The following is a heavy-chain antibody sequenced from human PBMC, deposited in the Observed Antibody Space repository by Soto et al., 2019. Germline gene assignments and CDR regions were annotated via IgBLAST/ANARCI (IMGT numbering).Heavy chain of an antibody. CDR1: GGSVSSGSYY. Sequence: PSETLSLTCTFSGGSVSSGSYYWSWIRQPPGKGLEWIGYIYYSGSTNYNPSLKSRVTISVDTSKNQFSLKLSSVTAADTAVYYCARDHPGTAMAFGYWGQGNLVTVSS. J-gene: IGHJ4*02. D-gene: IGHD5-18*01. CDR3: ARDHPGTAMAFGY. V-gene: IGHV4-61*01. CDR2: IYYSGST.